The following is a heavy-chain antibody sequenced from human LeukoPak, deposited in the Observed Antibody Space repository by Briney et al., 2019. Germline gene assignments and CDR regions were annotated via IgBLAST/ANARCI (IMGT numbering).Heavy chain of an antibody. CDR1: GFTFSSYW. CDR3: AREDGDYVFDY. CDR2: ISSSSSYI. J-gene: IGHJ4*02. V-gene: IGHV3-21*01. D-gene: IGHD4-17*01. Sequence: GGSLRLSCAASGFTFSSYWMHRVRQAPGKGLEWVSSISSSSSYIYYADSVKGRFTISRDNAKNSLYLQMNSLRAEDTAVYYCAREDGDYVFDYWGQGTLVTVSS.